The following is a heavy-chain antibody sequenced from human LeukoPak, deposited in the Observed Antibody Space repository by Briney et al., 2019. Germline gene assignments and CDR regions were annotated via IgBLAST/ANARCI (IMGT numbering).Heavy chain of an antibody. CDR1: GFTFSIYA. V-gene: IGHV3-23*01. CDR2: ITGSGDGT. D-gene: IGHD3-10*01. CDR3: AKDLQGVFDY. J-gene: IGHJ4*02. Sequence: PGGSLRLSCVASGFTFSIYAMTWVRQAPGKGLEWVSAITGSGDGTYHADSVKGRFTISRDNSKNTVYLQMNSLRVEDTAVYYCAKDLQGVFDYWGQGTLLTASS.